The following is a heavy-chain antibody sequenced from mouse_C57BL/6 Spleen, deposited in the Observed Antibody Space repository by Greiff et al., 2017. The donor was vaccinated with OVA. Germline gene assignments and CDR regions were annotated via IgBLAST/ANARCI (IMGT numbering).Heavy chain of an antibody. V-gene: IGHV1-20*01. J-gene: IGHJ3*01. CDR1: GYSFTGYF. CDR3: ARTPPEYDVAWFAY. D-gene: IGHD2-14*01. Sequence: EVQLQESGPELVKPGDSVKISCKASGYSFTGYFMNWVMQSHGKSLEWIGRINPYNGDTFYNQKFKGKATLTVDKSSSTAHMELRSLTSEDSAVYYCARTPPEYDVAWFAYWGQGTLVTVSA. CDR2: INPYNGDT.